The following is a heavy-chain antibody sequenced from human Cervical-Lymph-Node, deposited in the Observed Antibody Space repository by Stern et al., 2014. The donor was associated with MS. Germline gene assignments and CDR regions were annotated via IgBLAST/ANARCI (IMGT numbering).Heavy chain of an antibody. V-gene: IGHV3-74*02. CDR2: IYSDGSGT. J-gene: IGHJ3*02. CDR1: GFSFSDYW. CDR3: ARLGYSSAWYAGSGAFDI. D-gene: IGHD6-19*01. Sequence: EVQLEESGGGLVQPGGSLRLSCAASGFSFSDYWMHWVRQAPGKGLVWVSRIYSDGSGTSYADSVKGRFTISRDNAQNTLYLQMNSLRAEDTAVYYCARLGYSSAWYAGSGAFDIWGQGTMVTVS.